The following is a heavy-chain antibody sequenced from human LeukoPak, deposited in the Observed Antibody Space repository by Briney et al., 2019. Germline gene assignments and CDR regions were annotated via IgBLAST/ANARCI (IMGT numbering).Heavy chain of an antibody. D-gene: IGHD3-3*01. CDR3: AREVYDTGYLDY. Sequence: ASVKVSCKASGYTFTSYAMHWVRQAPGQRLEWMGWINTGNGNTRYSQKFQGRVTITRDTSASTAYMELSSLRSEDTAVYYCAREVYDTGYLDYWGQGTLVTVSS. CDR1: GYTFTSYA. V-gene: IGHV1-3*04. CDR2: INTGNGNT. J-gene: IGHJ4*02.